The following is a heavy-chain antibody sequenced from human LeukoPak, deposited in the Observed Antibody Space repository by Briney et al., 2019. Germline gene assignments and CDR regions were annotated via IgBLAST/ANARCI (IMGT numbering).Heavy chain of an antibody. CDR2: INHSGST. D-gene: IGHD5-12*01. CDR1: GGSFSGYY. V-gene: IGHV4-34*01. Sequence: SETLSLTCAVYGGSFSGYYWCWIRQPPGKGLEWIGEINHSGSTNYNPSLKSRVTISVDTSKNQFSLKLSSVTAADTAVYYCARRYSGYDYDYWGQGTLVTVSS. CDR3: ARRYSGYDYDY. J-gene: IGHJ4*02.